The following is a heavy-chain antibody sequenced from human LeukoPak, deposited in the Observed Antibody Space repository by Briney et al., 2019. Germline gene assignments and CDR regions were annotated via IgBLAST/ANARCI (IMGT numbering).Heavy chain of an antibody. Sequence: WASVKVSCKASGYTFTSYYMHWVRQAPGQGLEWMGIINPSGGSTSYAQKFQGRVTMTRDTSTSTVYMELSSLRSEDTAVYYCARIPHRTLWFGELYADYWGQGTLVTVSS. V-gene: IGHV1-46*01. D-gene: IGHD3-10*01. CDR2: INPSGGST. CDR3: ARIPHRTLWFGELYADY. J-gene: IGHJ4*02. CDR1: GYTFTSYY.